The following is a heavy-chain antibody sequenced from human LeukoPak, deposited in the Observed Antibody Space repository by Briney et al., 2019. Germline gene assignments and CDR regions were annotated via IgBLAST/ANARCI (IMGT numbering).Heavy chain of an antibody. V-gene: IGHV3-33*01. CDR2: IWSDGNNK. J-gene: IGHJ4*02. D-gene: IGHD6-13*01. Sequence: GRSLRLSCAASGFTFSSYGMHWVRQAPGKRLEWVAVIWSDGNNKDYADSVKGRFSISRDDSKNALYLQMNSLRAEDTAVYYCARDLSSWTPGYWGQGTLVTVSS. CDR3: ARDLSSWTPGY. CDR1: GFTFSSYG.